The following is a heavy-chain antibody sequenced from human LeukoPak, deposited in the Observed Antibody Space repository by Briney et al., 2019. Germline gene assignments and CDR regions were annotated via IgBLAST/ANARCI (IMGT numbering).Heavy chain of an antibody. CDR3: AATMVRGNTLDY. D-gene: IGHD3-10*01. V-gene: IGHV1-8*01. CDR1: GYTFTSYD. Sequence: ASVKVSCKASGYTFTSYDINWVRQATGQGLEWMGWMNPNSGNTGYAQKFQGRVTITTDESTSTAYMELSSLRSEDTAVYYCAATMVRGNTLDYWGQGTLVTVSS. CDR2: MNPNSGNT. J-gene: IGHJ4*02.